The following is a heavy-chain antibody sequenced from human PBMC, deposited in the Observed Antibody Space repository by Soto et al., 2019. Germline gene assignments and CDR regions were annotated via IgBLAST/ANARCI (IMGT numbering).Heavy chain of an antibody. CDR1: GGSFSGYY. J-gene: IGHJ4*02. CDR3: ARGRYSRFLDY. CDR2: INHSGST. D-gene: IGHD6-13*01. Sequence: SETLSLTCGVYGGSFSGYYWSWIRQPPGKGLEWIGEINHSGSTNYNPSLKSRVTISVDTSKNQFSLKLSSVTAADTAVYYCARGRYSRFLDYWGQGTLVTVSS. V-gene: IGHV4-34*01.